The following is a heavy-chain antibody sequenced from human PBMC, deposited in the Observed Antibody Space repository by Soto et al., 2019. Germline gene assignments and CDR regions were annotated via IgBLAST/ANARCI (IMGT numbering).Heavy chain of an antibody. V-gene: IGHV1-8*01. D-gene: IGHD1-20*01. CDR1: GYSFTGLD. Sequence: RXSVKVSCKASGYSFTGLDINWVRQTTGQGLEWMGWMQPSSGRTGYAQKFQGRVTMTRDTSINTAYMELSSLTSDDTAFYYCARGVTEGVDYWGQGSLVTVSS. CDR3: ARGVTEGVDY. CDR2: MQPSSGRT. J-gene: IGHJ4*02.